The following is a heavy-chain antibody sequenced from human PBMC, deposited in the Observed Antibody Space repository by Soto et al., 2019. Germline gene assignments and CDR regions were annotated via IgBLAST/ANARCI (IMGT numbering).Heavy chain of an antibody. J-gene: IGHJ4*02. CDR3: ARAKYVLPSPFDY. V-gene: IGHV3-53*01. CDR1: GFTVSSNY. Sequence: GGSLRLSCAASGFTVSSNYMSWVRQAPGKGLEWVSVIYSGGSTYYADSVKGRFTISRDNSKNTLYLQMNSLRAEDTAVYYCARAKYVLPSPFDYWGQGTLVTVSS. CDR2: IYSGGST. D-gene: IGHD3-16*01.